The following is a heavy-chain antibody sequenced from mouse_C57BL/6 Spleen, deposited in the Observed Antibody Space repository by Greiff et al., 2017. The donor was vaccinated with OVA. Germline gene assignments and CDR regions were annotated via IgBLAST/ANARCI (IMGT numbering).Heavy chain of an antibody. V-gene: IGHV1-9*01. Sequence: VQLQQSGAELMKPGASVKLSCKATGYTFTGYWIEWVKQRPGHGLEWIGEILPGSGSTNYNEKFKGKATFTADTSSNTAYMQLSSLTTEDSAIYYCAREIFTTVVATRYYAMDYWGQGTSVTVSS. CDR2: ILPGSGST. D-gene: IGHD1-1*01. J-gene: IGHJ4*01. CDR3: AREIFTTVVATRYYAMDY. CDR1: GYTFTGYW.